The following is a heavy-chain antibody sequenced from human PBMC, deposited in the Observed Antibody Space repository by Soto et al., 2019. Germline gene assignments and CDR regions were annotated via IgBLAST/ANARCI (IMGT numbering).Heavy chain of an antibody. V-gene: IGHV1-24*01. CDR2: FDPEDGET. CDR1: GYTLTELS. J-gene: IGHJ4*02. Sequence: ASVKVSCKVSGYTLTELSMHWVRQAPGKGLEWMGGFDPEDGETIYAQKFQGRVTMTTDTSTSTAYMELRSLRSEDTAVYYCARDLYLHSGSNPTIPFDYRGQGTLVTVSS. D-gene: IGHD1-26*01. CDR3: ARDLYLHSGSNPTIPFDY.